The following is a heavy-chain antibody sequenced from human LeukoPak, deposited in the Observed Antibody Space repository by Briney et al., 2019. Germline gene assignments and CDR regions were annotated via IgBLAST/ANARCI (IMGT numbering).Heavy chain of an antibody. CDR3: ARDLFWYDGSASQSADDY. CDR2: INSDGSST. Sequence: GGSLRLSCASSGFTFNSDWMHWVRQAPGKGLVWVSRINSDGSSTTYADSVKGRFTISRDNAKNTLYLQMNSLRAEDTAVYYCARDLFWYDGSASQSADDYWGQGTLVTVSS. D-gene: IGHD3-10*01. J-gene: IGHJ4*02. CDR1: GFTFNSDW. V-gene: IGHV3-74*01.